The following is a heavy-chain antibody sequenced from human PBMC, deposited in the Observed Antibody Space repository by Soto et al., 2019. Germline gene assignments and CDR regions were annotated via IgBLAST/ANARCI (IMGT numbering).Heavy chain of an antibody. Sequence: EVQLVESGGGLVQPGGSLRLSCAASGFTFNNYNINWVRQAPGQGLEWVSYIGSSDSTIYYADSVKGRFTISRDNAKNSLYRQMNSRRAEDTAVYYCARTLVTMVRGVIPVFDYWGQGTLVTVSS. D-gene: IGHD3-10*01. CDR2: IGSSDSTI. V-gene: IGHV3-48*01. J-gene: IGHJ4*02. CDR3: ARTLVTMVRGVIPVFDY. CDR1: GFTFNNYN.